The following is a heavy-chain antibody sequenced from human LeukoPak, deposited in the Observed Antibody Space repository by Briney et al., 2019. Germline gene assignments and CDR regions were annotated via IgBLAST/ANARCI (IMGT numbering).Heavy chain of an antibody. CDR2: IKQDGSEK. CDR1: GFTFNNYW. Sequence: GGSLRLSCAASGFTFNNYWMTWVRQAPGKGLEWVANIKQDGSEKFYVDSVKGRFTISRDIAKNSLYLQTNSLRAEDTAVYYCARESFAARWDWGQGTLVTVSS. D-gene: IGHD6-6*01. J-gene: IGHJ4*02. CDR3: ARESFAARWD. V-gene: IGHV3-7*01.